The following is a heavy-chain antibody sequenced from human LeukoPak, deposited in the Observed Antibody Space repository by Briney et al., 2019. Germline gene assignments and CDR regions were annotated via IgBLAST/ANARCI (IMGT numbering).Heavy chain of an antibody. CDR2: IYYSGST. CDR3: ARATRRVNYLDY. V-gene: IGHV4-59*01. CDR1: GGSISTYY. D-gene: IGHD1/OR15-1a*01. Sequence: SETLSLTCTVSGGSISTYYWSWIRQPPGKGLEGIRYIYYSGSTNYNPSHKSRVTISVDTSKNQYSLQLSSVTAADTAVYYCARATRRVNYLDYWGQGTLVTVSS. J-gene: IGHJ4*02.